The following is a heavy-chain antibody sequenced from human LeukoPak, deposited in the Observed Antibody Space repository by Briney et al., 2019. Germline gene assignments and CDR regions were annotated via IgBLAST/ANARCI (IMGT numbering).Heavy chain of an antibody. CDR2: IRYDGSNE. V-gene: IGHV3-30*02. CDR3: AKNSGYNNDWFDY. D-gene: IGHD6-19*01. Sequence: TGGSLRLSCAASGISFSNYDMHWVRQAPGKGLEWVAFIRYDGSNEYYADSVKGRFTISRDNSKNTLYLQMNGLRTEDTAVYYCAKNSGYNNDWFDYWGQGTLVTVSS. CDR1: GISFSNYD. J-gene: IGHJ4*02.